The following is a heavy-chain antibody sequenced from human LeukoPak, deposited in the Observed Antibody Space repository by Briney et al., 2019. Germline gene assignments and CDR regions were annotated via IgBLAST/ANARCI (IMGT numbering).Heavy chain of an antibody. CDR2: INAYNGNT. Sequence: ASVQVSCNASGYTFTTYVISWVRQAPGQGLEWMGWINAYNGNTNYAQKLQGRVTMTTDTSTSTAYMELRSLRSDDTAVYYCARPRGSSGRGDFDYWGQGTLVTVSS. CDR1: GYTFTTYV. D-gene: IGHD6-19*01. V-gene: IGHV1-18*01. CDR3: ARPRGSSGRGDFDY. J-gene: IGHJ4*02.